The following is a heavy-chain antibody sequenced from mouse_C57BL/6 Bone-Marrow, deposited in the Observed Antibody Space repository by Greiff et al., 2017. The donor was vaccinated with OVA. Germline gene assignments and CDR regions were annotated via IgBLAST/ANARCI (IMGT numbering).Heavy chain of an antibody. V-gene: IGHV2-2*01. D-gene: IGHD2-1*01. CDR3: ARNQIYYGNYLDWFAY. J-gene: IGHJ3*01. CDR2: IWSGGST. CDR1: GFSLTSYG. Sequence: VMLVESGPGLVQPSQSLSITCTVSGFSLTSYGVHWVRQSPGKGLEWLGVIWSGGSTDYNAAFISRLSISNNNYKSQVFFKMNNLQAADTAIYYCARNQIYYGNYLDWFAYWGQGTLVTVSA.